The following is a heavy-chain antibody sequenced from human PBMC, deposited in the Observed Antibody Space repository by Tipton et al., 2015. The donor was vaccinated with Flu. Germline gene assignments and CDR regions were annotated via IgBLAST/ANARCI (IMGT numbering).Heavy chain of an antibody. CDR1: GYTFSSYG. CDR2: ISGYNGNT. J-gene: IGHJ4*02. V-gene: IGHV1-18*01. Sequence: QVQLVQSGAEVKKAGASVKVSCKASGYTFSSYGISWVRQAPGQGLELVGWISGYNGNTKYTQKFQGRVTMTADTPTTTAFMELTSLTSADTAMYYCARKEENGAYVYFDYWGQGTLVTVSS. D-gene: IGHD4-17*01. CDR3: ARKEENGAYVYFDY.